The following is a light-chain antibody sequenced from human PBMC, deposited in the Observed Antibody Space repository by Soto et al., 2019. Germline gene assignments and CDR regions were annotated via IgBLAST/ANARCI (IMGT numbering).Light chain of an antibody. Sequence: ELEMTQSPASLSASPGETVTLSCRATQTAYKNLAWYQQKPGQAPSLLIYGASTRVTAFPDRFNGSGSGTHFTLTISRVEPEDFAVYYCQQYDASPITFGQGTKLEIK. CDR2: GAS. V-gene: IGKV3D-15*02. CDR3: QQYDASPIT. CDR1: QTAYKN. J-gene: IGKJ2*01.